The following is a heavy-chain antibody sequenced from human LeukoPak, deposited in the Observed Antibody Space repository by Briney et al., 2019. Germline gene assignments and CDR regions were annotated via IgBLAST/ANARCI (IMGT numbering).Heavy chain of an antibody. Sequence: SETLSLTCTVSGGSISSYYWSWTRQPPGKGLEWIGYIYYSGSTNYNPSLKSRVTISVDTSNNQFSLKLSSVTAADTAVYYCARDRLAAGYFDYWGQGTLVTVSS. CDR1: GGSISSYY. CDR2: IYYSGST. J-gene: IGHJ4*02. CDR3: ARDRLAAGYFDY. D-gene: IGHD6-13*01. V-gene: IGHV4-59*01.